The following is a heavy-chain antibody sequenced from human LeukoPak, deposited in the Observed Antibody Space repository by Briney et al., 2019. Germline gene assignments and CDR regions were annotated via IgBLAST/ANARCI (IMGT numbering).Heavy chain of an antibody. CDR1: GYSFTSYW. V-gene: IGHV5-51*01. J-gene: IGHJ4*02. Sequence: GESLKISCKGSGYSFTSYWIGWVRQMPGKGLEWMGIIYPGDSDTRYSPSFQGQVTISADKSISTAYLQWSSLKASDTAMYYCARHESSRQLHPGDLDYWGQGTLVTVSS. CDR3: ARHESSRQLHPGDLDY. D-gene: IGHD2-2*01. CDR2: IYPGDSDT.